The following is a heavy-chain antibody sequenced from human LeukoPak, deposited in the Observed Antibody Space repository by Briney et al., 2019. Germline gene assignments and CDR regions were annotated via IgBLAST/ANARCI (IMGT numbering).Heavy chain of an antibody. CDR1: GFTFSNYA. J-gene: IGHJ4*02. CDR3: AKLDLGYSSGWYHRKSDY. Sequence: PGGSLRLSCAASGFTFSNYAMSWVRQAPGKGLEWVSDISGSGNWTYYADSVKGRFTISRDNSKNTLYLQMNSLRAEDTAVYYCAKLDLGYSSGWYHRKSDYWGQGTLVTVSS. V-gene: IGHV3-23*01. D-gene: IGHD6-19*01. CDR2: ISGSGNWT.